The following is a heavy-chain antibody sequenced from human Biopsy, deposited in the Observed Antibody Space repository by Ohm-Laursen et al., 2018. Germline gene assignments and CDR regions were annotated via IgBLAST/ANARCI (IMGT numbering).Heavy chain of an antibody. D-gene: IGHD3-9*01. CDR2: ISYNERT. V-gene: IGHV4-31*03. J-gene: IGHJ2*01. Sequence: SQTLSLTCSVSGASVKTSGYFWAWIRQRPGKGLEWIGYISYNERTHYNPSLTSRLAISFDTSNNRISLQLRSVSVADTAVYYCVREPKTGTAEAWYFDLWGRGSPVTDSS. CDR3: VREPKTGTAEAWYFDL. CDR1: GASVKTSGYF.